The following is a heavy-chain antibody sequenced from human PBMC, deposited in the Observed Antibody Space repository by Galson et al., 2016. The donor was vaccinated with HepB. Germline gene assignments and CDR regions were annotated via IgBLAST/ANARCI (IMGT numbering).Heavy chain of an antibody. J-gene: IGHJ3*01. CDR3: ASGRRGLDFLDH. CDR1: GDFFSGGSHY. CDR2: TVHDGSK. D-gene: IGHD5-12*01. V-gene: IGHV4-39*01. Sequence: EPLSLTCIVSGDFFSGGSHYCAWIRQPPGKGLEWLALTVHDGSKYYTPSFRGRVTMSADMANNRFSLSLTYVTAADTALYYCASGRRGLDFLDHWGQGTMVTVSS.